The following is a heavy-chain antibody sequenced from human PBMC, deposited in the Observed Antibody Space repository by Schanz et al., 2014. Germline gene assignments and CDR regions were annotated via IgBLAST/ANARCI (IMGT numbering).Heavy chain of an antibody. D-gene: IGHD1-26*01. CDR2: IGVDGTTT. CDR3: AENRGSGGQNCYFDP. J-gene: IGHJ2*01. Sequence: EVQLVESGGGLAQPGGSLRLSCTASGFTFSSYSMNWVRQAPGKGLEWVSVIGVDGTTTYYADSVKGRFTISRDNAKNSLFLQLNSLRADDTAVYYCAENRGSGGQNCYFDPWGRGTLVTVSS. CDR1: GFTFSSYS. V-gene: IGHV3-48*04.